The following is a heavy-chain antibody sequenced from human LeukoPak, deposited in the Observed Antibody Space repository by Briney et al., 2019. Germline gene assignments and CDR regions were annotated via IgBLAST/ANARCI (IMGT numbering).Heavy chain of an antibody. J-gene: IGHJ5*02. V-gene: IGHV1-46*01. D-gene: IGHD6-25*01. Sequence: ASVTVSCKASGYTFTSYYMHWVRQAPGQGLEWMGIINPSGGTTSYAQKFQGRVTMTRDMSTSTVYMELSSLRSEDTAVYYCASQIAASGDWFDPWGQGTLVTVSS. CDR1: GYTFTSYY. CDR2: INPSGGTT. CDR3: ASQIAASGDWFDP.